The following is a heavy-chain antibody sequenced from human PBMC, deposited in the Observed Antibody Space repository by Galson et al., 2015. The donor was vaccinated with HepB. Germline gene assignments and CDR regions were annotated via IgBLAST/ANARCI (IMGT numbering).Heavy chain of an antibody. D-gene: IGHD2-21*02. CDR3: AKLGVVEFEGGDMDG. CDR2: VSHDEKDKNRK. J-gene: IGHJ6*02. CDR1: GFTLSSYG. V-gene: IGHV3-30*18. Sequence: SLRLSCAAVGFTLSSYGMHWVRQAPGKGLEWVAVVSHDEKDKNRKYYADSVQGRFIDSRDNSRSTLYLQMNGVRPEDTAVYYCAKLGVVEFEGGDMDGWGQGNTVTVSS.